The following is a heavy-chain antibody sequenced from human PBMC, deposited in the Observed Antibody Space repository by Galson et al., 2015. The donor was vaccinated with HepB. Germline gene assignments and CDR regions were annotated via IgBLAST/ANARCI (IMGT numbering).Heavy chain of an antibody. CDR2: IDPSDSYT. D-gene: IGHD2-2*01. CDR3: AAYCSSTSCYADYYYYGMDV. V-gene: IGHV5-10-1*01. Sequence: SGAEVKKPGESLRISCKGSGYSFTSYWISWVRQMPGKGLEWMGRIDPSDSYTNYSPSFQGHVTISADKSISTAYLQWGSLKASDTAMYYCAAYCSSTSCYADYYYYGMDVWGQGTTVTVSS. J-gene: IGHJ6*02. CDR1: GYSFTSYW.